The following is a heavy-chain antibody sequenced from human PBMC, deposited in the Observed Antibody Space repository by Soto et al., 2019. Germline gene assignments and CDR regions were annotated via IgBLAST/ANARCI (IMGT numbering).Heavy chain of an antibody. D-gene: IGHD3-3*01. V-gene: IGHV4-59*01. CDR2: IYYSGST. CDR1: GGSISSYY. CDR3: ARGGDFWSGYWYYFDY. J-gene: IGHJ4*02. Sequence: PSETLSLTCTVSGGSISSYYWSWIRQPPGKGLEWIGYIYYSGSTNYNPSLKSRVTISVDTSKNQFSLKLSSVTAADTAVYYCARGGDFWSGYWYYFDYWGQGTLVTVSS.